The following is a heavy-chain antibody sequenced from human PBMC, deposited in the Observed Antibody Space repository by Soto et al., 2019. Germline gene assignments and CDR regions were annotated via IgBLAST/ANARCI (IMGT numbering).Heavy chain of an antibody. CDR2: ISSNGGST. CDR3: VKCRPLYSSSSYFDY. V-gene: IGHV3-64D*09. D-gene: IGHD6-6*01. CDR1: GFTFSSYA. J-gene: IGHJ4*02. Sequence: GGSLRLSCSASGFTFSSYAMHWVRQAPGKGLEYVSAISSNGGSTYYADSVKGRFTISRDNSKNTLYLQMSSLRAEDTAVYYCVKCRPLYSSSSYFDYWGQGTLVTVSS.